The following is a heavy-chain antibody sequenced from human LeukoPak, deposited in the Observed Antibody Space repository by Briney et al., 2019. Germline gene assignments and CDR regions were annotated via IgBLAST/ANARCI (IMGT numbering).Heavy chain of an antibody. CDR2: IYTTGNT. CDR1: GGSINSYY. Sequence: SETLSLTCTVSGGSINSYYWSWIRQPAGKGLEWIGRIYTTGNTNYNPSLKSRVTMSVDTSKNQFSLKLSSVTAADTAVYYCARDAAYYYGSGSYRNGNDYWGQGSLVTVSS. V-gene: IGHV4-4*07. J-gene: IGHJ4*02. CDR3: ARDAAYYYGSGSYRNGNDY. D-gene: IGHD3-10*01.